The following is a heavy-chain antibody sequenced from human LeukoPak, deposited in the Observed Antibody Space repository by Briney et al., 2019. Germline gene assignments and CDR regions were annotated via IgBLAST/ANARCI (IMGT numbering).Heavy chain of an antibody. CDR1: GFTFRNYG. Sequence: GGSLRLSCAASGFTFRNYGMHWVRQAPGKGLEWVAIIYYDGSNKYYRDSVKGRFTISRDDSKNTLYLQMNSLRADDTAVYYRARVLGIVGGWGQGTLVTVSS. V-gene: IGHV3-33*01. J-gene: IGHJ4*02. CDR3: ARVLGIVGG. D-gene: IGHD1-26*01. CDR2: IYYDGSNK.